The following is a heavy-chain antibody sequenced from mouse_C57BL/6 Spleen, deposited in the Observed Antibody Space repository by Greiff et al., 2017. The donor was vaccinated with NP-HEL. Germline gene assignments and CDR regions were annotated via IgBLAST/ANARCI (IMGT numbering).Heavy chain of an antibody. CDR2: IDPETGGT. CDR1: GYTFTDYE. CDR3: TREDYGSPAWFAY. V-gene: IGHV1-15*01. D-gene: IGHD2-1*01. J-gene: IGHJ3*01. Sequence: QVQLQQSGAELVRPGASVTLSCKASGYTFTDYEMHWVKQTPVHGLEWIGAIDPETGGTAYNQKFKGKAILTADKASSTAYMELRSLTSEDSAVDYCTREDYGSPAWFAYWGQGTLVTVSA.